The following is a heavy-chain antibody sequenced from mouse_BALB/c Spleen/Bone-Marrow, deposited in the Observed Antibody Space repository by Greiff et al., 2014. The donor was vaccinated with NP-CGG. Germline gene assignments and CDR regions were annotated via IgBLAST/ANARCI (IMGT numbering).Heavy chain of an antibody. J-gene: IGHJ1*01. CDR3: AREGSRLRGYFDV. CDR1: GYTFTSYW. V-gene: IGHV1S132*01. Sequence: VQLQESGAELVKPGASVKLSCKTSGYTFTSYWIQWVKQRPGQGLGWIGEIFPGTGTTYYNEKFKGKATLTIDTSSSTAYMQLSSLTSEDSAVYFCAREGSRLRGYFDVWGRDHGHRLL. CDR2: IFPGTGTT. D-gene: IGHD1-1*01.